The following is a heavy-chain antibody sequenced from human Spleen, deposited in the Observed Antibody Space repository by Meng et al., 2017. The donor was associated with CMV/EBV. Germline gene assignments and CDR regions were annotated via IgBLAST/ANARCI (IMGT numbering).Heavy chain of an antibody. CDR3: ARRGPSYTSGSSSSGHIDS. CDR1: SFSGYL. D-gene: IGHD6-13*01. CDR2: SNHRGSK. V-gene: IGHV4-34*01. J-gene: IGHJ4*02. Sequence: SFSGYLWTWIRQTPGKGLEGSGESNHRGSKNYNPAVESRVSISVDTAKNQFSLKMSSVTAADTAVYYCARRGPSYTSGSSSSGHIDSWGQGTLVTVSS.